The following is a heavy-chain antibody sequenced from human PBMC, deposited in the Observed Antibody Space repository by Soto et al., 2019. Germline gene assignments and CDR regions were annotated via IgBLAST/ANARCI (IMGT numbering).Heavy chain of an antibody. V-gene: IGHV4-4*02. CDR2: ITHSGST. D-gene: IGHD3-3*02. J-gene: IGHJ4*02. CDR1: IVSINISHG. CDR3: AARHFWSGPWTDTRLDL. Sequence: SETLSLSCPVSIVSINISHGVNWVRQPPGKMMEWIGQITHSGSTNYNTSLTSRVNKSVDKSKNHFSLKLTSVTAADTAVYYCAARHFWSGPWTDTRLDLWGQGTLVTVSS.